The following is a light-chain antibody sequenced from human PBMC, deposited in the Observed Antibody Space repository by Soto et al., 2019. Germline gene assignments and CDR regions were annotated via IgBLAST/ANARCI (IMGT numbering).Light chain of an antibody. J-gene: IGLJ3*02. Sequence: QSALTQPASVSGSPGQSITISCTGTSSDVAGYSYVSWFQQHPGKAPKIMIYEVTNRPSGVSNRFSGSKSGNTASLTISGLQAEDEADYYCTSFTSTSTWVFGGGTKLTVL. CDR1: SSDVAGYSY. CDR2: EVT. V-gene: IGLV2-14*01. CDR3: TSFTSTSTWV.